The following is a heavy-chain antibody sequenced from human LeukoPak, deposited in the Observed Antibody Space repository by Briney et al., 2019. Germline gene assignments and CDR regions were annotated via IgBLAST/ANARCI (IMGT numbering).Heavy chain of an antibody. CDR1: GYTFTSYD. Sequence: ASVKVSCKASGYTFTSYDINWVRQATGQGLEWMGRMNPNSGNTGYAQKFQGRVTMTRNTSISTAYMELSSLRSEDTAVCYCARTVPAGGYYYYYMDVWGKGTTVTVSS. CDR2: MNPNSGNT. J-gene: IGHJ6*03. V-gene: IGHV1-8*01. D-gene: IGHD3-16*01. CDR3: ARTVPAGGYYYYYMDV.